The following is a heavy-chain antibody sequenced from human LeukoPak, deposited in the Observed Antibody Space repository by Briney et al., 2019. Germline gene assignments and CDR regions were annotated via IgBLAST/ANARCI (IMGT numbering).Heavy chain of an antibody. J-gene: IGHJ4*02. V-gene: IGHV1-18*01. CDR3: ARDKVTTPDYFDY. CDR2: ISAYNGNT. Sequence: ASMKVSCKASGYTFTSYAITWVRQAPGQGLEWLGWISAYNGNTNYAQKLQGRVTMTTDTSTSTAYMELRSLRSDDTAVYYCARDKVTTPDYFDYWGQGTLVTVSS. D-gene: IGHD4-17*01. CDR1: GYTFTSYA.